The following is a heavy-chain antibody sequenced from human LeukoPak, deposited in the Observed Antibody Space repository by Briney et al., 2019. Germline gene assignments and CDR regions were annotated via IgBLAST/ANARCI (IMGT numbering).Heavy chain of an antibody. CDR2: IYYTGST. V-gene: IGHV4-39*01. CDR3: ARRAYGIGFGY. D-gene: IGHD1-14*01. J-gene: IGHJ4*02. Sequence: SETLSLTCTVSGGSVSSSPYWWGWIRQPPGKGLEWIGTIYYTGSTFYSPSLKSRVTISADTSSNQFSLKLTSVTAADTAVYYCARRAYGIGFGYWGQGTMVTVSS. CDR1: GGSVSSSPYW.